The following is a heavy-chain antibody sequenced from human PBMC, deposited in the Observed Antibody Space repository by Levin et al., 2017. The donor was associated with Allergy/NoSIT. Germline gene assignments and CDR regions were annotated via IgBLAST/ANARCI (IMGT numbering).Heavy chain of an antibody. D-gene: IGHD2-15*01. CDR3: ARWGQLGYYDMDV. CDR2: MNPNSGNT. Sequence: KPGESLKISCKTSGYTFTSHEINWVRQATGQGLEWMGWMNPNSGNTNYAQKFQGRVTMTRDTSKSTAYMELSSLTSEDTAMYYCARWGQLGYYDMDVWGQGTTVTVSS. V-gene: IGHV1-8*01. CDR1: GYTFTSHE. J-gene: IGHJ6*02.